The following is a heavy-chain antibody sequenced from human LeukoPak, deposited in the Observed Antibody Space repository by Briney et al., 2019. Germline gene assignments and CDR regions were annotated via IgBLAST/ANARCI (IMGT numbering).Heavy chain of an antibody. D-gene: IGHD5-12*01. CDR1: GFTFSSYS. J-gene: IGHJ4*02. Sequence: PGGSLRLSCAASGFTFSSYSMNWVRQAPGKGLEWVSSISSSSYIYYADSVKGRFTISRDNAKNSLYLQMNSLRAEDTAVYYCARDTHVDIVATSSDYWGQGTLVTVSS. CDR2: ISSSSYI. V-gene: IGHV3-21*01. CDR3: ARDTHVDIVATSSDY.